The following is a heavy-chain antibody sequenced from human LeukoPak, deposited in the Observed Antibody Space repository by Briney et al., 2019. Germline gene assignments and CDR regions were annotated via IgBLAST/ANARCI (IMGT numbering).Heavy chain of an antibody. Sequence: SETLSLTCTVSGGSISSYYWSWIRQPPGKGLEWIGYIYYSGSTNYNPSLKSRVTISVDTSKNQFSLKLSSVTAADTAVYYCARDGRTMVRGVIARGAFDIWGQGTMVTVSS. J-gene: IGHJ3*02. CDR1: GGSISSYY. V-gene: IGHV4-59*01. CDR3: ARDGRTMVRGVIARGAFDI. CDR2: IYYSGST. D-gene: IGHD3-10*01.